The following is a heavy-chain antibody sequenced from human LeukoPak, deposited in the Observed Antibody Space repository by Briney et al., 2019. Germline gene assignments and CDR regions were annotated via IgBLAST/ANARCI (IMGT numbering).Heavy chain of an antibody. Sequence: SQTLSLTCAISGDSVSSNSAAWNWIRQSPSRGLEWLGRTYYRSKWYNDYEPSVKSRVTINPDTSKNQFSLQLNSVTPEDTAVYYCARGYSSGWYFLGSSVWDYWGQGTLVTVSS. CDR3: ARGYSSGWYFLGSSVWDY. CDR1: GDSVSSNSAA. V-gene: IGHV6-1*01. CDR2: TYYRSKWYN. J-gene: IGHJ4*02. D-gene: IGHD6-19*01.